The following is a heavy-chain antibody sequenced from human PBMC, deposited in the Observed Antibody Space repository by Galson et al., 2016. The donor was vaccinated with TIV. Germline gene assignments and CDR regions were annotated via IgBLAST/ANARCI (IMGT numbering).Heavy chain of an antibody. CDR1: GGTFKIHS. CDR2: IIPVFGTA. D-gene: IGHD3-16*01. J-gene: IGHJ6*02. CDR3: ATVITFGGVVFYGRDYGMDV. V-gene: IGHV1-69*13. Sequence: SVKVSCKASGGTFKIHSITWARQAPGQGLAWLGGIIPVFGTANYAQSFRGRVTISADESTNTASLQLGSLRSEDTAVYYCATVITFGGVVFYGRDYGMDVWGQGTTVTVPS.